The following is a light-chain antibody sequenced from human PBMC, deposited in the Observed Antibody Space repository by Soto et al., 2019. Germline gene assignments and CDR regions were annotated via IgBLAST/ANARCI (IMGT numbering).Light chain of an antibody. V-gene: IGKV1-9*01. J-gene: IGKJ4*01. CDR3: QQLHTYLLT. Sequence: DIQLTQSPSFLSASIGDSATITCRASQAIGTYLAWYQQKPGKAPNLLVYAASTLHSGVPARFSGSGSGTDFTLTITSLQPEDVATYYCQQLHTYLLTFGGGTKVQIK. CDR1: QAIGTY. CDR2: AAS.